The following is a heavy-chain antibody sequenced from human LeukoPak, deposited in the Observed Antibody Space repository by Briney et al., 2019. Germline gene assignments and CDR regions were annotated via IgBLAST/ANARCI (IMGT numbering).Heavy chain of an antibody. CDR2: ISSNGGST. Sequence: PGGSLRLSCAASGFTFSSYAMHWVRQAPGKGLEYVSAISSNGGSTYYANSVKGRFTISKDNAKTTLYLQMGSLRAEDMAVYYCARRAVTSARYYYYYGMDVWGQGTTVTVSS. J-gene: IGHJ6*02. V-gene: IGHV3-64*01. D-gene: IGHD4-11*01. CDR3: ARRAVTSARYYYYYGMDV. CDR1: GFTFSSYA.